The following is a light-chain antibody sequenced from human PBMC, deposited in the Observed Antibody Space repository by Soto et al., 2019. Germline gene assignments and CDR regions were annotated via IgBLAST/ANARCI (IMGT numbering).Light chain of an antibody. CDR3: HEDFNLPWR. J-gene: IGKJ1*01. CDR2: GTS. V-gene: IGKV3D-7*01. Sequence: EIILTQSPVTLSLSPGERATLSCRASQTVSRMYLSWFQQKPGQAPRLLIYGTSTRATGIPVRFSGSGSGTDFTLTISSLQPEDFAVYFCHEDFNLPWRFGQGGMVDI. CDR1: QTVSRMY.